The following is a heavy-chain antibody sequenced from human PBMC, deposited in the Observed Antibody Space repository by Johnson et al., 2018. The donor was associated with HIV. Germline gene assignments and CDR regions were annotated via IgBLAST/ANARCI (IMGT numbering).Heavy chain of an antibody. CDR2: ISGSGGSP. D-gene: IGHD3-16*01. J-gene: IGHJ3*02. CDR3: ARGKAYRDAFDI. CDR1: GFTFDDYA. Sequence: EVQLVESGGGVVRPGGSLRLSCAASGFTFDDYAMHWVRQAPGKGLEWVSVISGSGGSPYYADSVKGRFTISRDNSKNTLYLQMNSLRAEDTAVYYCARGKAYRDAFDIWGQGTMVTVSS. V-gene: IGHV3-23*04.